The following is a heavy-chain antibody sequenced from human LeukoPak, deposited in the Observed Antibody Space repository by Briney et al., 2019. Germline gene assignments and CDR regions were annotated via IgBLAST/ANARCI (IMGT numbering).Heavy chain of an antibody. CDR2: INHSGST. J-gene: IGHJ4*02. CDR1: GGSFSGYY. V-gene: IGHV4-34*01. CDR3: ARGGGCGEYQLPCFDY. D-gene: IGHD2-2*01. Sequence: PSETLSLTCAGYGGSFSGYYWSWIRQPPGKRLEWIGEINHSGSTNYNPSLKSRVTISVDTSKNQFSLKLSSVTAADTAVYYCARGGGCGEYQLPCFDYWGQGTLVTVSS.